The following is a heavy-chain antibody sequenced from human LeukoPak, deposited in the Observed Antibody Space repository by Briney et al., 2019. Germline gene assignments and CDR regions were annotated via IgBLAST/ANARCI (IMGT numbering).Heavy chain of an antibody. V-gene: IGHV1-46*01. Sequence: ASVKVSCKASGYTFTSYYMHWVRQAPGQGLEWMGIINPSGGSTSYAQKFQGRVTTTRNTSISTAYMELSSLRSEDTAVYYCARIAAAGTSFWFDPWGQGTQVTVSS. J-gene: IGHJ5*02. CDR2: INPSGGST. CDR3: ARIAAAGTSFWFDP. CDR1: GYTFTSYY. D-gene: IGHD6-13*01.